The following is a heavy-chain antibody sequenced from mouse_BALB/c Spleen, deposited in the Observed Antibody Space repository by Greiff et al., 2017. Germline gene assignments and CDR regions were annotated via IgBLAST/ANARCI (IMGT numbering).Heavy chain of an antibody. D-gene: IGHD1-1*01. Sequence: QVQLQQPGAELVKPGASVKLSCKASGYTFTSYWMHWVKQRPGQGLEWIGEIDPSDSYTNYNQKVKGKATLTVDKSSSTAYMQLSSLTSEDSAVYYCASVVYYGSSSYYFDYWGQGTTLTVSS. J-gene: IGHJ2*01. CDR3: ASVVYYGSSSYYFDY. V-gene: IGHV1-69*02. CDR2: IDPSDSYT. CDR1: GYTFTSYW.